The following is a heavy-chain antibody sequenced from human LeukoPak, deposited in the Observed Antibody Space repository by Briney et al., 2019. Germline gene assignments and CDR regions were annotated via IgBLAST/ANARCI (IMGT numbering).Heavy chain of an antibody. V-gene: IGHV3-21*06. Sequence: GGSLRLSCVASGFTFSRYSMNWVRQAPGKGLEWVSSINGGGNTFYADSVKGRFAISRDNAKNSLYLQMNGLRAEDTAVYYCARDPAEADCWGQGTLVTVSS. CDR2: INGGGNT. J-gene: IGHJ4*02. CDR3: ARDPAEADC. CDR1: GFTFSRYS.